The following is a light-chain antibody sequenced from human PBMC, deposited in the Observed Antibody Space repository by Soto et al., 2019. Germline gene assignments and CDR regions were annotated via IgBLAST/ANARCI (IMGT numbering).Light chain of an antibody. J-gene: IGKJ1*01. Sequence: EIVLTQSPGTLSLSPGERATLSCRASQSVSSSYLAWYQQKPGQPPRLLIYGASSRATGIPDRFSGSGSGTDFTLTISSLEPEDFAVYYCQQYGSSPPVTFGQGTKVEIK. V-gene: IGKV3-20*01. CDR1: QSVSSSY. CDR2: GAS. CDR3: QQYGSSPPVT.